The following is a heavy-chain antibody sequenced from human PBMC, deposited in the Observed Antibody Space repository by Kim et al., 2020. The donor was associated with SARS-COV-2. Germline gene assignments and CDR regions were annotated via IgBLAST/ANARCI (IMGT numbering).Heavy chain of an antibody. V-gene: IGHV1-3*01. CDR3: ASRGYSSGWYSDWYFDL. D-gene: IGHD6-19*01. Sequence: ASVKVSCKASGYTFTSYAMHWVRQAPGQRLEWMGWINAGNGNTKYSQKFQGRVTITRDTSASTAYMELSSLRSEDTAVYYCASRGYSSGWYSDWYFDLWGRGTLVTVSS. J-gene: IGHJ2*01. CDR1: GYTFTSYA. CDR2: INAGNGNT.